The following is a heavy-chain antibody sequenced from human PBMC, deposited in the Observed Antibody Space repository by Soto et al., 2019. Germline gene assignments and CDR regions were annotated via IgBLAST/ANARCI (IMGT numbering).Heavy chain of an antibody. V-gene: IGHV3-23*01. J-gene: IGHJ6*03. CDR1: GFTFSSYA. CDR2: ISGSGGST. D-gene: IGHD2-2*01. CDR3: AKSFKYCGSTSCIYYYYMDV. Sequence: EVQLLESGGGLVQPGGSLRLSCAASGFTFSSYAMSWVRQAPGKGLEWVSAISGSGGSTYYADSVKGRFTISRDNSKNTLYLQMNSLRAEDTAVYYCAKSFKYCGSTSCIYYYYMDVWGKGTTVTVSS.